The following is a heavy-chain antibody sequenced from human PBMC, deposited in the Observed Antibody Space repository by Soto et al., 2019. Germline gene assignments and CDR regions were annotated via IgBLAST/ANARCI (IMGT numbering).Heavy chain of an antibody. CDR1: GFTFSSYS. CDR3: ARDFKESQYYYYCMDV. Sequence: EVQLVESGGGLVKPGGSLGLSCVVSGFTFSSYSMNWVRQAPGKGLEWVSSISSGSNYTYYADSVKGRFTISRDNAKNSVYLQMNSLRAEDTALYYCARDFKESQYYYYCMDVWGKGTTVTVSS. CDR2: ISSGSNYT. V-gene: IGHV3-21*06. J-gene: IGHJ6*03. D-gene: IGHD3-10*01.